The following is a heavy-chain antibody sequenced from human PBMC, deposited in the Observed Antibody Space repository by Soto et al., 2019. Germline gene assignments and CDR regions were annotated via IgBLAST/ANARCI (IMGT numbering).Heavy chain of an antibody. Sequence: PSETLSLTCTVSGGSISSGGYYWSWIRQHPGKGLEWIGYIYDSGSTYYNPSLKSRVTISLDTSKNQFSLKLSSVTAADTAVYYCARGRSFGYSLQYYYGMDVWGQGTTVTVSS. D-gene: IGHD4-4*01. CDR1: GGSISSGGYY. V-gene: IGHV4-31*03. CDR2: IYDSGST. J-gene: IGHJ6*02. CDR3: ARGRSFGYSLQYYYGMDV.